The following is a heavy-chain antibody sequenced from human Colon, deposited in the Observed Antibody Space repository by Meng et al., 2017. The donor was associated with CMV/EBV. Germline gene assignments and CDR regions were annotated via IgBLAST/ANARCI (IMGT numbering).Heavy chain of an antibody. Sequence: GESLKISCAASGFPFSNYWMSWVRQAPGKGLEWVANIKLDGREKYYVDSVKGRFTISRDNAKNSLSLQMNSLRAEDTAVYYCARDGPSEVPAPSYYYYGMDVWGQGTTVTVSS. J-gene: IGHJ6*02. CDR1: GFPFSNYW. V-gene: IGHV3-7*01. CDR3: ARDGPSEVPAPSYYYYGMDV. CDR2: IKLDGREK. D-gene: IGHD2-2*01.